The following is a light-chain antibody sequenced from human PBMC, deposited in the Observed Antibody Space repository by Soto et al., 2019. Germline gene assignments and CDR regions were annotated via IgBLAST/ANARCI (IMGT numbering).Light chain of an antibody. Sequence: QSALTQPASVSGSPGQSITISCTGTSSDVGGYNYVSWYQQHPGKAPKLMIYDVSNRPSGVSNRFSGSKSGNTASLTISGLQAEDEADYYRSSYTSNSTLVFGGGTMLTVL. J-gene: IGLJ2*01. CDR2: DVS. V-gene: IGLV2-14*01. CDR3: SSYTSNSTLV. CDR1: SSDVGGYNY.